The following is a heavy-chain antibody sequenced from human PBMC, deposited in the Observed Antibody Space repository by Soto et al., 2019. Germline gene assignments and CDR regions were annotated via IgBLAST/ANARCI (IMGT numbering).Heavy chain of an antibody. V-gene: IGHV3-21*01. J-gene: IGHJ4*02. CDR2: ISNSHSFI. CDR1: GFSFNSYT. CDR3: ARDRRVHYGGHDLVLDK. Sequence: EVQLVESGGGLVKPGGSLRLSCAASGFSFNSYTMNWLRQAPGKGPEWVSSISNSHSFIFYAPSVKGRFTIARDNAKNALYLEVEGLRDEDTAVYYCARDRRVHYGGHDLVLDKWCQGTLVTGSS. D-gene: IGHD3-10*01.